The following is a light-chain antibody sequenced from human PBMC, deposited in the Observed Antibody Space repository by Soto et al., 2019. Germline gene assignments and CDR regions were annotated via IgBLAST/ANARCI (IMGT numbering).Light chain of an antibody. CDR2: GAS. CDR3: QQRSAWPWT. CDR1: QYVVSN. J-gene: IGKJ1*01. V-gene: IGKV3-15*01. Sequence: EIVMTQSPATLCVSPVERATFTCRASQYVVSNLAWYQQKPGQAPRLLIYGASTRATGIPARFSGSGSGTEFTLTISSLQSEDFAVYYCQQRSAWPWTFGQGTKVDIK.